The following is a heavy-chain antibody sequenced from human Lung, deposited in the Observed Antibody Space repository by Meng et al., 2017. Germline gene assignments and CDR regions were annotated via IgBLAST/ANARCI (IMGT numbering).Heavy chain of an antibody. V-gene: IGHV4-34*01. J-gene: IGHJ4*02. CDR2: INHSGST. CDR3: ARGPTTMAHDFDY. D-gene: IGHD4-11*01. CDR1: GGSFSDYY. Sequence: QAQPQLGGPGLLNPSETLSLPCVVSGGSFSDYYWSWIRQPPGKGLEWIGEINHSGSTNYNPSLESRATISVDTSQNNLSLKLSSVTAADSAVYYCARGPTTMAHDFDYWGQGTLVTVSS.